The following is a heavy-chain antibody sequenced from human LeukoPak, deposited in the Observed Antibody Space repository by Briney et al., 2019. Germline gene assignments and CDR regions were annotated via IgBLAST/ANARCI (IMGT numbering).Heavy chain of an antibody. D-gene: IGHD3-3*01. V-gene: IGHV4-59*01. CDR3: ARNYYDFWSGSSFYYGMDV. J-gene: IGHJ6*02. CDR2: IYYSGST. CDR1: GGSISSYY. Sequence: PSETLSLTCTVSGGSISSYYWSWIRQPPGKGLEWIGYIYYSGSTNYNPSLKSRVTISVDTSKNQFSLKLSSVTAADTAVYYCARNYYDFWSGSSFYYGMDVWGQGTTVTVSS.